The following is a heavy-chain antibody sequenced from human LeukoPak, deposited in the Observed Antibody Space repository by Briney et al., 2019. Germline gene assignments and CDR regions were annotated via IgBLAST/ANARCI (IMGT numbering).Heavy chain of an antibody. CDR1: GFTFSSYS. V-gene: IGHV3-21*01. CDR2: ISSSSSYI. CDR3: ARERRSVVITTDAFDI. J-gene: IGHJ3*02. D-gene: IGHD3-22*01. Sequence: GGSLRLSCAASGFTFSSYSMNWVRQAPGKGLEGVSSISSSSSYIYYADSVKGRFTISRDNAKNSLYLQMSSLRAEDTAVYYCARERRSVVITTDAFDIWGQGTMVTVSS.